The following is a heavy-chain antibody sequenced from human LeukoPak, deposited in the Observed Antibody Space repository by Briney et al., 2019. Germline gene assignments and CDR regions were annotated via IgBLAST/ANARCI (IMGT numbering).Heavy chain of an antibody. D-gene: IGHD2-2*01. J-gene: IGHJ4*02. Sequence: PSETLSLTCTVSGGSISSSSYYWGWIRQPPGKGLEWIGSIYYSGSTYYNPPLKSRVTISVDTSKNQFSLKLSSVTAADTAVYYCARQWSSAAPFDYWGQGTLVTVSS. CDR1: GGSISSSSYY. CDR3: ARQWSSAAPFDY. V-gene: IGHV4-39*01. CDR2: IYYSGST.